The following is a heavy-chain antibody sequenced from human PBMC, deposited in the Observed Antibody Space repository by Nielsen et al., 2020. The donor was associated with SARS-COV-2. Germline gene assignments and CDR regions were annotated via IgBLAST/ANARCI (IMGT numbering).Heavy chain of an antibody. V-gene: IGHV4-31*03. CDR2: IYYSGST. J-gene: IGHJ3*02. CDR1: GGSISSGGYY. Sequence: SETLSLTCTVSGGSISSGGYYWSWIRQHPGKGLEWIGYIYYSGSTYYNPSLKSRVTISVDTSKNQFSLKLSSVTAADTAVYYCASLLGCSGGSCYSGAFDIWGQGAMVTVSS. CDR3: ASLLGCSGGSCYSGAFDI. D-gene: IGHD2-15*01.